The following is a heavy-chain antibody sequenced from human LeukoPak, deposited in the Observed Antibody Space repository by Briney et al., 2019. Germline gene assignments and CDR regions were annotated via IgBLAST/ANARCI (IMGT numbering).Heavy chain of an antibody. V-gene: IGHV4-39*07. Sequence: PSETLSLTCTVSGGSISSSSYYWGWIRQPPGKGLEWIGSIYYSGSTYYNPSLKSRVTISVDTSKNQFSLKLSSVTAADTAVYYCAREGTMVRGVRPSRYMDVWGKGTTVTVSS. CDR2: IYYSGST. D-gene: IGHD3-10*01. CDR3: AREGTMVRGVRPSRYMDV. CDR1: GGSISSSSYY. J-gene: IGHJ6*03.